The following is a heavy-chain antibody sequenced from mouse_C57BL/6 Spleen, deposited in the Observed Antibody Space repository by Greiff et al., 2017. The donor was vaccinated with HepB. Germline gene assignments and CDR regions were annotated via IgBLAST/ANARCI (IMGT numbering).Heavy chain of an antibody. J-gene: IGHJ2*01. D-gene: IGHD1-1*01. V-gene: IGHV1-54*01. Sequence: VQLQQSGAELVRPGPSVKVSCKASGYAFTNYLIEWVKQRPGQGLEWIGVINPGSGGTNYNEKFKGKATLTADKSSSTAYMQLSSLTSEDSAVYFCARSGGSSLFDYWGQGTTLTVSS. CDR3: ARSGGSSLFDY. CDR2: INPGSGGT. CDR1: GYAFTNYL.